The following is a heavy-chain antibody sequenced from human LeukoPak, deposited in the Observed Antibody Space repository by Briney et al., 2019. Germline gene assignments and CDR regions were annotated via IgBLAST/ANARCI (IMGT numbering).Heavy chain of an antibody. D-gene: IGHD6-19*01. CDR3: ARVSSGWSTDYYFDY. V-gene: IGHV4-59*01. J-gene: IGHJ4*02. Sequence: PSETLSLTCTVSGGSISSYYWSWIRQPPGKGLEWMGDIYYSGSTNYNPSLKSRVTISVGTSKNQFSLKLSSVTAADTAVYYCARVSSGWSTDYYFDYWGQGTLVTVSS. CDR2: IYYSGST. CDR1: GGSISSYY.